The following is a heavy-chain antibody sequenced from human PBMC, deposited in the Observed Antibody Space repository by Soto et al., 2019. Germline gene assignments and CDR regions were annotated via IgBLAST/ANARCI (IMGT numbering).Heavy chain of an antibody. D-gene: IGHD6-19*01. CDR1: GYTFTSYG. V-gene: IGHV1-18*01. J-gene: IGHJ6*02. CDR2: ISAYNGNT. CDR3: ARGGRRRDIAVAGIYYYGMDV. Sequence: QVQLVQSGAEVKKPGASVKVSCKASGYTFTSYGISWVRQAPGQGLEWMGWISAYNGNTNYAQKLQGRVTMTTDTSTSTAYMELRSLRSDDTAVYYCARGGRRRDIAVAGIYYYGMDVWGQGTTVTVSS.